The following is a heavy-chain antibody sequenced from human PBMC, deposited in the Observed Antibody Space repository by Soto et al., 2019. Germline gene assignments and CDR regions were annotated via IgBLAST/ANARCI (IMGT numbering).Heavy chain of an antibody. V-gene: IGHV3-72*01. Sequence: PGGSQRLSCAASGFTFSDHYMDWVRQAPGKGLEWVGRTRNKANSYTTEYAASVKGRFTISRDDSKNSLYLQMNSLKTEDTAVYYCARRHSNGRMDVWGQGTTVTVSS. D-gene: IGHD6-19*01. J-gene: IGHJ6*02. CDR1: GFTFSDHY. CDR2: TRNKANSYTT. CDR3: ARRHSNGRMDV.